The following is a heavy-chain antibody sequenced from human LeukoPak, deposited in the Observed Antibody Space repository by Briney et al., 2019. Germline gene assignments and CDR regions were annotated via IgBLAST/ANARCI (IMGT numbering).Heavy chain of an antibody. V-gene: IGHV4-39*01. J-gene: IGHJ4*02. CDR1: GGSISSSSYY. Sequence: PSETLSLTCTVSGGSISSSSYYWGWIRQPPGKGLEWIGSIYHSGSTYYNPSLKSRVTISVDTSKNQFSLKLSSVTAADTAVYYCARRPHYFDYWGQGTLVTVSS. CDR3: ARRPHYFDY. CDR2: IYHSGST.